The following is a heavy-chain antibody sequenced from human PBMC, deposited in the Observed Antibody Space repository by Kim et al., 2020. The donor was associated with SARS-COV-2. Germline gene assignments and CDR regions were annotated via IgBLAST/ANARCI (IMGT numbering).Heavy chain of an antibody. CDR2: ISTTGSTI. Sequence: GGSLRLSCAASGLIFSSYSMNWVRQAPGKGPEWISYISTTGSTIYQADSVKGRFTISRDNAQNSLHLQMNSLRDEDTAVYYCARDRPGRPEFDYWGQGTLVTVSS. J-gene: IGHJ4*02. CDR3: ARDRPGRPEFDY. V-gene: IGHV3-48*02. CDR1: GLIFSSYS. D-gene: IGHD2-8*02.